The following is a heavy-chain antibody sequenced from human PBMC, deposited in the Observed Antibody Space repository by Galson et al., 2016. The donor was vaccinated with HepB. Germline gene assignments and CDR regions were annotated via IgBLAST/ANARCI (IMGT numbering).Heavy chain of an antibody. CDR3: TTGRPQKSRNACDL. J-gene: IGHJ3*01. V-gene: IGHV3-15*01. CDR2: IKSNTNGGTT. Sequence: SLRLSCAASGFTFSNAWMSWVRQAPGQGREWVGRIKSNTNGGTTDYAARVKGRFTISRDDSKNTLYLQMNSLKPEYTDVYYCTTGRPQKSRNACDLWGQGTMVPVSS. CDR1: GFTFSNAW.